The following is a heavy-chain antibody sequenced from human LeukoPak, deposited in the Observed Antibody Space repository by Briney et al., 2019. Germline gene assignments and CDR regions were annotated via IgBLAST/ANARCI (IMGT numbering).Heavy chain of an antibody. V-gene: IGHV1-69*04. Sequence: ASVKVSCKASGGTFSSYAISWVRQAPGQGLGWMGRIIPILGIANYAQKFQGRVTITAAKSTSTAYMELSSLRSEDTAVYYCARGPNYYGSGSPRDYWGQGTLVTVSS. CDR3: ARGPNYYGSGSPRDY. J-gene: IGHJ4*02. CDR2: IIPILGIA. D-gene: IGHD3-10*01. CDR1: GGTFSSYA.